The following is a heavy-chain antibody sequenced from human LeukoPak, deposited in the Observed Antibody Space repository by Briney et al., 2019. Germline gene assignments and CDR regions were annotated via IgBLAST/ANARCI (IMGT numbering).Heavy chain of an antibody. CDR1: GFTVSSNY. CDR2: ISGGGEST. CDR3: ARDNPLLWFGNFDP. V-gene: IGHV3-11*04. D-gene: IGHD3-10*01. J-gene: IGHJ6*04. Sequence: GGSLRLSCAASGFTVSSNYMSWVRQAPGKGLEWVSYISGGGESTYYADSVKGRFTVSRDNAKNSLYLQMNSLRAEDTAVYYCARDNPLLWFGNFDPWGKGTTVTISS.